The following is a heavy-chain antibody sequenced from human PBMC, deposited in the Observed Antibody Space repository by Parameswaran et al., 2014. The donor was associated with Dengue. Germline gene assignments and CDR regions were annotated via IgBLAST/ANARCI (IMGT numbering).Heavy chain of an antibody. J-gene: IGHJ6*03. CDR3: ARPTLVPAAMPRGYYYYYYMDV. CDR2: IYYSGST. V-gene: IGHV4-39*01. Sequence: PGKGLEWIGSIYYSGSTYYNPSLKSRVTISVDTSKNQFSLKLSSVTAADTAVYYCARPTLVPAAMPRGYYYYYYMDVWGKRDHGHRLL. D-gene: IGHD2-2*01.